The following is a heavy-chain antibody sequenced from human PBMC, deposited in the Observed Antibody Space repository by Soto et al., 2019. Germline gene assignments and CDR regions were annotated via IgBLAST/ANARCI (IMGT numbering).Heavy chain of an antibody. D-gene: IGHD3-9*01. J-gene: IGHJ6*02. CDR3: ARSGDILTGFDYYYYYYGMDV. CDR2: IFPSDSDT. Sequence: GESLKISCRTSGYRFTSYWIAWVRQMPGKGLEWMGIIFPSDSDTRYSPSFQGQVTISADRSTSTVFLQWASLKASDTAMYYCARSGDILTGFDYYYYYYGMDVWGQGTTVTVSS. V-gene: IGHV5-51*01. CDR1: GYRFTSYW.